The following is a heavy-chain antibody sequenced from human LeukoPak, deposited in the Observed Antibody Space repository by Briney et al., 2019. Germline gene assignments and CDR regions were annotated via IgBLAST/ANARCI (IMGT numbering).Heavy chain of an antibody. CDR3: AGSGWYDSYYPDS. Sequence: GRSLRLSCAASGCTFSSYGMHWVRQAPGKGLEWVAVICYDRNTKYYADSVKGRFTISRDNSKNTLYLQMNSLRAEDRAVYYCAGSGWYDSYYPDSWGQGTLVTVSS. D-gene: IGHD6-19*01. CDR1: GCTFSSYG. CDR2: ICYDRNTK. J-gene: IGHJ4*02. V-gene: IGHV3-33*01.